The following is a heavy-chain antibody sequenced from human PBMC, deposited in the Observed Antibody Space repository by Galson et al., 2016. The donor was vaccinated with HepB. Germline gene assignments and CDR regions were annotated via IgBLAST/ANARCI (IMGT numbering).Heavy chain of an antibody. J-gene: IGHJ1*01. Sequence: SLRLSCATSGFTFGSVWMSWVRQAPGKGLEWVANIKPDGSERYYVDSLKGRFTISRDNAKNSLYLQMNNLRAEDTAVYYCALYYYHSSGFMEYFQHWGQGTRVTVSS. CDR2: IKPDGSER. D-gene: IGHD3-22*01. CDR1: GFTFGSVW. V-gene: IGHV3-7*03. CDR3: ALYYYHSSGFMEYFQH.